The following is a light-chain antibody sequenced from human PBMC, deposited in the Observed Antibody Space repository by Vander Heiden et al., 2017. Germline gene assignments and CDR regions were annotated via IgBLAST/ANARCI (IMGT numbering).Light chain of an antibody. J-gene: IGKJ2*01. CDR3: LQDNNWPYT. V-gene: IGKV3-15*01. Sequence: IVMTQSPATLSVSPGERATLSCRASQSVSSNLAWYQQKPGQAPRLLIYGASTRATGVPVRFSGSGSGTEFTLTISSLQSEDFAVYYCLQDNNWPYTFGQGTKLEIK. CDR1: QSVSSN. CDR2: GAS.